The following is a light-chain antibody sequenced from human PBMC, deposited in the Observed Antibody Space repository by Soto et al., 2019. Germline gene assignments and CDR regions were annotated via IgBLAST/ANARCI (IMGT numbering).Light chain of an antibody. Sequence: EIVMTQSPATLSVSPGERATLSCRASRSVSSNLAWYQQKPGQAPRLLIYGASTRATGIPARFSGNGSGTEFTLTISSLQSEDFAVYYCQQYDNRPPGTFGQGTKVEIK. CDR3: QQYDNRPPGT. V-gene: IGKV3-15*01. J-gene: IGKJ1*01. CDR1: RSVSSN. CDR2: GAS.